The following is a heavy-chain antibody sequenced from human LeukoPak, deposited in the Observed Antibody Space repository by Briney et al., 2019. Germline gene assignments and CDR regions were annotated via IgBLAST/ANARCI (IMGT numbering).Heavy chain of an antibody. Sequence: SVKVSCKASGGTFISYAISWVRQAPGQGLEWMGGIIPIFGTANYAQKFQGRVTITADESTSTAYMELSSLRSEDTAVYYCARDPFHDFWSGYSPPGYYYYGMDVWGQGTTVTVSS. D-gene: IGHD3-3*01. J-gene: IGHJ6*02. CDR3: ARDPFHDFWSGYSPPGYYYYGMDV. CDR2: IIPIFGTA. V-gene: IGHV1-69*13. CDR1: GGTFISYA.